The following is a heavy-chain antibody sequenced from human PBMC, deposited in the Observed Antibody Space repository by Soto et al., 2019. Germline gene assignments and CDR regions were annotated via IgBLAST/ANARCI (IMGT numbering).Heavy chain of an antibody. D-gene: IGHD6-19*01. CDR3: ARAPARWLAPPDC. CDR1: GVTVSSNY. Sequence: PGGSLRLSCAASGVTVSSNYMSWVRQAPGKGLEWVSVIYSGGSTYYADSVKGRFTISRDNSKNTLYLQMNSLRAEDTAVYYCARAPARWLAPPDCWGQGTLVTVSS. J-gene: IGHJ4*02. V-gene: IGHV3-53*01. CDR2: IYSGGST.